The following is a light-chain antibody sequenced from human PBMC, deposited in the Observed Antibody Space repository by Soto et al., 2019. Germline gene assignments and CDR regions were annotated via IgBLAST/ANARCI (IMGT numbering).Light chain of an antibody. Sequence: QSALTQPASVSGSPGQSITISCTGTSSDGGSYNLVSWYQQHPGKAPKLMIYEGSKRPSGVSNRFSGSKSGNTASLTISGLQAEDEADYYCCSYAGSSSVVFGGGTQLPVL. CDR3: CSYAGSSSVV. J-gene: IGLJ2*01. CDR1: SSDGGSYNL. CDR2: EGS. V-gene: IGLV2-23*01.